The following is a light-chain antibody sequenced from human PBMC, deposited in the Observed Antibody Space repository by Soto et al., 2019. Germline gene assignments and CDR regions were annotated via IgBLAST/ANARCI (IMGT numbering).Light chain of an antibody. J-gene: IGLJ3*02. CDR3: ETWYSNTHKV. CDR1: SGHSTYI. Sequence: QLVLTQSSSASAYLGSSVKLTCILSSGHSTYIIAWHQQQPGKAPRFLMTLDRSGSYNRGSEVPDRFSGSSSGADRYLTISNLQFEDEGDYYCETWYSNTHKVFGGGTKVTVL. V-gene: IGLV4-60*02. CDR2: LDRSGSY.